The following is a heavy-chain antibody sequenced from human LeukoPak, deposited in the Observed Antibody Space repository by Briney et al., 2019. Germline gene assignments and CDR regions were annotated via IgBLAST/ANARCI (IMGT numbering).Heavy chain of an antibody. CDR3: ARDRTTVVTDAFDI. Sequence: GGSLRLSCAASGFTFSDYYMSWIRQAPGKGLEWVSYISSSGSTIYYADSVKGRFTISRDNAKNSLYLQMNSLRAEDTAVYYCARDRTTVVTDAFDIWGQGTMVTVSS. D-gene: IGHD4-23*01. CDR1: GFTFSDYY. J-gene: IGHJ3*02. V-gene: IGHV3-11*04. CDR2: ISSSGSTI.